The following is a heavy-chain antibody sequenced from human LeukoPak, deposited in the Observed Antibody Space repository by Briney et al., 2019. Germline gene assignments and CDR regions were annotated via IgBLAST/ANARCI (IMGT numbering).Heavy chain of an antibody. J-gene: IGHJ6*02. CDR3: ARGRSVVPAAASYYYYYGMDV. CDR1: GGSFSGYY. Sequence: SETLSLTCAVYGGSFSGYYWSWIRQPPGKGLEWIGEINHSGSTNYNPSLKSRVTISVDTSKNQFSLKLSSVTAADTAVYYCARGRSVVPAAASYYYYYGMDVWAKGPRSPSP. V-gene: IGHV4-34*01. D-gene: IGHD2-2*01. CDR2: INHSGST.